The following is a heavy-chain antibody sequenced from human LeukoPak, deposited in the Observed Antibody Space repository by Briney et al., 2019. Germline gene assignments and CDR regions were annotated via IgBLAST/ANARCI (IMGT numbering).Heavy chain of an antibody. D-gene: IGHD3-22*01. CDR3: ARGIRGEGWLFSTHRTTRFDP. CDR2: IYYSGST. Sequence: SETLSLTCTVSGGSISSSSYYWGWIRQPPGKGLEWIGSIYYSGSTYYNPSLKSRVTISVDTSKNQFSLKLSSVTAADTAVYYCARGIRGEGWLFSTHRTTRFDPWGQGTLVTVSS. CDR1: GGSISSSSYY. V-gene: IGHV4-39*07. J-gene: IGHJ5*02.